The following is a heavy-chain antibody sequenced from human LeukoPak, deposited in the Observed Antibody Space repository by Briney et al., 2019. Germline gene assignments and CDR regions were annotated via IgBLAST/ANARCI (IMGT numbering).Heavy chain of an antibody. CDR3: ARTYDFGIGPPGDAFDN. CDR1: AFTFNTYW. J-gene: IGHJ3*02. CDR2: INGDESST. V-gene: IGHV3-74*01. Sequence: PGGSLRLSCAASAFTFNTYWMHWVRQVPGRGLEWVSRINGDESSTNYADSVQGRFTISRDNAEDSVYLQMNSLRVEDTAVYYCARTYDFGIGPPGDAFDNWGQGTLVTVFS. D-gene: IGHD3-3*01.